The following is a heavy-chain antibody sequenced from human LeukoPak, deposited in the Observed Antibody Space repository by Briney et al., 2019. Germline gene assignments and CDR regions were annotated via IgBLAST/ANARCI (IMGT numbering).Heavy chain of an antibody. CDR2: IWYDGSNK. CDR3: ARGLFVVVPAAIVSDFDY. D-gene: IGHD2-2*01. CDR1: GFIFSNYG. V-gene: IGHV3-33*01. Sequence: GGSLRLSCAASGFIFSNYGMHWVRQAPGKGLEWVAVIWYDGSNKYYADPVKGRFTISRDNSKNTLYLRMNSLRAEDTAVYYCARGLFVVVPAAIVSDFDYWGQGALVTVSS. J-gene: IGHJ4*02.